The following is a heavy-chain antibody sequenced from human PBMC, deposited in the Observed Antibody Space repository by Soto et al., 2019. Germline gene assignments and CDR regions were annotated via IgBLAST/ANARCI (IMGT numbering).Heavy chain of an antibody. CDR3: AKRALSDHFLHV. CDR2: LSGDGGDT. Sequence: EVRLLESGGGLVQPGGSLRLSCAASGFTFSSYAMRWVRQAPGKGLQWVSSLSGDGGDTYYADSVKGRFTISRDNSKNVLYLQMNSLRAEDTAVYYCAKRALSDHFLHVWGKGTTVTVSS. J-gene: IGHJ6*04. V-gene: IGHV3-23*01. CDR1: GFTFSSYA.